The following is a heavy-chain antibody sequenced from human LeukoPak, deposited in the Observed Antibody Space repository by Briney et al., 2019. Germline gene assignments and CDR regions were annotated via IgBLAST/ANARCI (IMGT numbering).Heavy chain of an antibody. CDR3: ARRLAAAGNWFDP. J-gene: IGHJ5*02. D-gene: IGHD6-13*01. CDR1: GHTFTGYY. V-gene: IGHV1-2*02. CDR2: INPNSGGT. Sequence: ASVKVSCKASGHTFTGYYMHWVRQAPGQGLEWMGWINPNSGGTNYAQKFQGRVTMTRDTSISTAYMELSRLRSDDTAVYYCARRLAAAGNWFDPWGQGTLVTVSS.